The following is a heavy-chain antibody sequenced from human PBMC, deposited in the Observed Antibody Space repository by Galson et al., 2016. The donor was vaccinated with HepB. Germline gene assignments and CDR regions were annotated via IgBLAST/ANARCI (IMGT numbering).Heavy chain of an antibody. CDR3: ARDRRRYFDWFVL. Sequence: SLRLSCAASGFPFSSYAMYWVRQAPGKGLEFVSAITIYGGRTHYADSVKGRFTISRDDSKNTPYLQMNSLRAEDTAVYYCARDRRRYFDWFVLWGQGTLVTVSS. CDR1: GFPFSSYA. J-gene: IGHJ4*02. CDR2: ITIYGGRT. D-gene: IGHD3-9*01. V-gene: IGHV3-64*04.